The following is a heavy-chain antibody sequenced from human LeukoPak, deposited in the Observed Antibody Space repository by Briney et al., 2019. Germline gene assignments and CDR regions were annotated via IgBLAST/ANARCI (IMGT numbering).Heavy chain of an antibody. CDR3: ARDRASGSYYGVENDY. V-gene: IGHV1-18*01. D-gene: IGHD1-26*01. J-gene: IGHJ4*02. CDR2: ISAYNGNT. CDR1: GYTFSSYG. Sequence: ASVKVSCKASGYTFSSYGISWVRQAPGQGLEWMAWISAYNGNTNYAQNLQGRVTMTTDTSTSTAHMELRSLRSDDTAVYYCARDRASGSYYGVENDYWGQGTWSPSPQ.